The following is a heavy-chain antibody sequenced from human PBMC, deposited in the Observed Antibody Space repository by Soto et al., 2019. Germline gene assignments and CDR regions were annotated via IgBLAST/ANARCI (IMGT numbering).Heavy chain of an antibody. D-gene: IGHD3-10*01. CDR3: VRDRYSSSGWFDP. V-gene: IGHV6-1*01. CDR2: TYYRSRFFS. CDR1: GDSVSSDSAA. Sequence: SQTLSLTCAISGDSVSSDSAAWNWIRQSPSGGLEWLGRTYYRSRFFSDYAESVKSRIIINPDTSKNQFSLQLKSVTPEDTAVYYCVRDRYSSSGWFDPWGQGTPVTVSS. J-gene: IGHJ5*02.